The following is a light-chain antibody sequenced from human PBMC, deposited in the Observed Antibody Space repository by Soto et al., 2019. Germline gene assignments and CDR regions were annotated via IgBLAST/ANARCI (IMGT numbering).Light chain of an antibody. CDR2: EVS. V-gene: IGLV2-14*03. CDR3: SSYTINTALV. CDR1: SSDIGNYNF. J-gene: IGLJ1*01. Sequence: QSVLTQPASVSGSPGQSITISCTGTSSDIGNYNFVSWYQQHPGKAPKLMIYEVSSRPSGVSNRFSGSKSGNTASLTISGLQAEDEADYYCSSYTINTALVFGTGTKVTVX.